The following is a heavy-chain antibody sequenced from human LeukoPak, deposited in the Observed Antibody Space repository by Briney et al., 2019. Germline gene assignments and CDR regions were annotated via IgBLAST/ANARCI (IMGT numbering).Heavy chain of an antibody. J-gene: IGHJ4*02. CDR3: ARDYPLRY. CDR2: IYYSGST. CDR1: GGSISSYY. V-gene: IGHV4-59*01. Sequence: SETLSHTCTVSGGSISSYYWSWIRQPPGKGLEWIGYIYYSGSTNYNPSLKSRVTISVDTSKNQFSLKLSSVTAADTAVYYCARDYPLRYWGQGTLVTVSS.